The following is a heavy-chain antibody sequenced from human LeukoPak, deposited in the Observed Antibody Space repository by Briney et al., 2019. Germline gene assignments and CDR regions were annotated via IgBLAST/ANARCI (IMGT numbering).Heavy chain of an antibody. Sequence: ASVKVSCKASGYTFTSYYMHWVRQAPGQGLEWMGIINPSGGSTTYAPQFQGRVTMTRDTSTSTVYMELRSLRSEDTAVCYCARVRGTSSWSFNWFDPWGQGTLVTVSS. V-gene: IGHV1-46*01. D-gene: IGHD6-13*01. CDR3: ARVRGTSSWSFNWFDP. CDR2: INPSGGST. J-gene: IGHJ5*02. CDR1: GYTFTSYY.